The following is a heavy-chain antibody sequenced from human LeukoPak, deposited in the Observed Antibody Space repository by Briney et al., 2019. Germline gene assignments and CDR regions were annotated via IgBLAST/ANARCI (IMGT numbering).Heavy chain of an antibody. J-gene: IGHJ4*02. CDR1: GYTFTSYG. D-gene: IGHD3-22*01. CDR3: ARDRTNYYDSSGPTFYFDY. V-gene: IGHV1-18*01. Sequence: GASVKVSCKASGYTFTSYGISWVRQAPGQGLEWMGWISAYNGNTNYAQKLQGRVTMTTDTSTSTAYMELRSLRSDDTAVYYCARDRTNYYDSSGPTFYFDYWGQGTLVTVSS. CDR2: ISAYNGNT.